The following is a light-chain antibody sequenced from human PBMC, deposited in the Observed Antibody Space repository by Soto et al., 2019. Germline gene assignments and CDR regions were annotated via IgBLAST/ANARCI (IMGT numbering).Light chain of an antibody. CDR3: HQYGSSPRT. J-gene: IGKJ4*01. CDR2: GAS. V-gene: IGKV3-20*01. CDR1: QSVRSTY. Sequence: EIVLTQSPGTLSVSPGERATLSCRASQSVRSTYLAWYQQKPGQAPRLLIYGASSRATGIPDRFSGSGSGTDFTLTISRLEPEDFAVYYCHQYGSSPRTFGGGTKVEIK.